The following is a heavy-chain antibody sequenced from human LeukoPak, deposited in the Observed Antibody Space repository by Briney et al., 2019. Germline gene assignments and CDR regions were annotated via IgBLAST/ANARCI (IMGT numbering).Heavy chain of an antibody. Sequence: SVKVSCKASGGTFSSYAISWVRQAPGQGLEWMGRIIPILGIANYAQKFQGRVTITADKSTSTAYMELSSLRSEDTAVYYCAREGGVSTGGNYWGQGTLVTVSS. CDR3: AREGGVSTGGNY. J-gene: IGHJ4*02. CDR2: IIPILGIA. D-gene: IGHD5/OR15-5a*01. CDR1: GGTFSSYA. V-gene: IGHV1-69*04.